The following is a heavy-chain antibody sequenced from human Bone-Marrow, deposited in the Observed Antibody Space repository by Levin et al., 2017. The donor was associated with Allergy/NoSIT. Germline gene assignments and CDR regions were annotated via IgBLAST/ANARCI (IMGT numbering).Heavy chain of an antibody. CDR3: ARGALYSSSWAYLDY. D-gene: IGHD6-13*01. Sequence: GGSLRLSCAASGFTFSSYGMHWVRQAPGKGLEWVAVIWYDGSNKYYADSVKGRFTISRDNSKNTLYLQMNSLRAEDTAVYYCARGALYSSSWAYLDYWGQGTLVTVSS. V-gene: IGHV3-33*01. J-gene: IGHJ4*02. CDR2: IWYDGSNK. CDR1: GFTFSSYG.